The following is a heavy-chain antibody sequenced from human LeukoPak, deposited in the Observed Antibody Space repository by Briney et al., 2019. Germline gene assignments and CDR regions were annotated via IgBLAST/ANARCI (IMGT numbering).Heavy chain of an antibody. CDR2: TWYDGSNK. V-gene: IGHV3-33*01. Sequence: GGSLRLSCAASGFTFSSYGMHWVRQAPGKGLEWVAVTWYDGSNKYYADSVKGRFTISRDNSKNTLYLQMNSLRAEDTAVYYCARGPAMVRGVILDYWGQGTLVTVSS. J-gene: IGHJ4*02. CDR1: GFTFSSYG. D-gene: IGHD3-10*01. CDR3: ARGPAMVRGVILDY.